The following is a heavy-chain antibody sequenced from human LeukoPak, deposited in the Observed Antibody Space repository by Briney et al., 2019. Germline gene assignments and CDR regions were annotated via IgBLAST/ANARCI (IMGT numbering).Heavy chain of an antibody. D-gene: IGHD3-3*01. CDR3: ARALFSITIFGVVILNWFDP. Sequence: ASVKVSCKASGGTFSSYAISWVRQAPGQGLEWMGGIIAIFGTANYAQKLQGRVTITTDESTSTAYMELSSLRSEDTAVYYCARALFSITIFGVVILNWFDPWGQGTLVTVSS. J-gene: IGHJ5*02. V-gene: IGHV1-69*05. CDR1: GGTFSSYA. CDR2: IIAIFGTA.